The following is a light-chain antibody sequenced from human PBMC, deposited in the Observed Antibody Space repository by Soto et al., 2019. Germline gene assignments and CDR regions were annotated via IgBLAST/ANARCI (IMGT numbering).Light chain of an antibody. CDR1: QSISGW. Sequence: DIQMTQSPSSLSASVGDRVTITCRASQSISGWLAWYQQKPGKAPKLLIYEASTLESEVPSRFSGSGSGTEFTLTVNSLQPDDFATYYCQQYNIYPYTFGQGTKLEIK. CDR3: QQYNIYPYT. CDR2: EAS. J-gene: IGKJ2*01. V-gene: IGKV1-5*03.